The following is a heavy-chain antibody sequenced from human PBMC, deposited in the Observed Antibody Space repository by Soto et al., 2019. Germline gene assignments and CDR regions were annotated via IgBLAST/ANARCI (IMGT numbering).Heavy chain of an antibody. CDR3: ARGYCSGGSCYPTAS. D-gene: IGHD2-15*01. CDR1: GGTFSSYA. Sequence: SVKVSCKASGGTFSSYAISWVRQAPGQGLEWMGGIIPIFGTANYAQKFQGRVTITANESTSTAYMELSSLRSEDTAVYYCARGYCSGGSCYPTASCGSGTLALLSS. V-gene: IGHV1-69*13. CDR2: IIPIFGTA. J-gene: IGHJ5*01.